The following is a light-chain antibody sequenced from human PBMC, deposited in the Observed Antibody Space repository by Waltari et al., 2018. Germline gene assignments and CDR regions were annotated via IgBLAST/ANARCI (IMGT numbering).Light chain of an antibody. J-gene: IGKJ2*01. CDR2: VTS. CDR3: QQYNEWPYT. V-gene: IGKV3-15*01. Sequence: ETIMTQSPATLSVSPGETATLSCRASKSVCNNLAWFQQTPGQAPRLLIYVTSSRSTNIPGRFSGAGSGTDFTLTISGLQSEDFAVYYCQQYNEWPYTFGQGT. CDR1: KSVCNN.